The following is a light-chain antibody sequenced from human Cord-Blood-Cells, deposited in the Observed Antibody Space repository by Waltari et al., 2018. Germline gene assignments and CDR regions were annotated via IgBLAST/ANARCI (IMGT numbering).Light chain of an antibody. CDR3: CSYAGSSTFVV. Sequence: QYALTQPASVSGSPGQPITIPCTGTRSDVGSYNLVAWYQQHQGKAPKLMIYDGSKRRSGVSNRFSGSKSGNTASLTISGLQAEDEADYYCCSYAGSSTFVVFGGGTKLTVL. CDR2: DGS. V-gene: IGLV2-23*03. J-gene: IGLJ2*01. CDR1: RSDVGSYNL.